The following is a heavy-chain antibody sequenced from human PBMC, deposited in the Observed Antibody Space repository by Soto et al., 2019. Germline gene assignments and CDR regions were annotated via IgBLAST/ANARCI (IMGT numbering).Heavy chain of an antibody. CDR3: AKGPHTNVGWPYYFES. CDR1: GFSLANYP. V-gene: IGHV3-48*02. CDR2: SSPRGDTI. D-gene: IGHD6-19*01. J-gene: IGHJ4*02. Sequence: GGSLRLSCVASGFSLANYPMNWVRPTPGKGLEWISYSSPRGDTIYYADSVEGRFTISRDNARNSLSLHMSSLRDEDSALYYCAKGPHTNVGWPYYFESWGQGVPVTVSS.